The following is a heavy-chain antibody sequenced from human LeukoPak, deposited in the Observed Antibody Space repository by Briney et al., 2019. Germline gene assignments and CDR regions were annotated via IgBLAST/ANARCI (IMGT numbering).Heavy chain of an antibody. CDR3: ARDGLYYYDSSGYYYGY. Sequence: PGGSLRLSCAASGFTVSSNYMSWVRQAPGKELEWVSVIYSGGSAYYADSVKGRFTISRDNSKNTLYLQMNSLRAEDTAVYYCARDGLYYYDSSGYYYGYWGQGTLVTVSS. CDR2: IYSGGSA. CDR1: GFTVSSNY. J-gene: IGHJ4*02. V-gene: IGHV3-66*01. D-gene: IGHD3-22*01.